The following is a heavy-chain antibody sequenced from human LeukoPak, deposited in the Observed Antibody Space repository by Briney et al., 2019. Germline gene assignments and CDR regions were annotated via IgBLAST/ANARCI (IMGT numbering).Heavy chain of an antibody. CDR2: ISAYNGNT. Sequence: ASVKVSCKASGDTFSSYGISWVRQAPGQGLEWMGWISAYNGNTNFAQEFQGRVTMTTDTSTSTASMELRSLRSDDTAVYYCARDQGIYNHRIIDSWGQGTLVTVSS. V-gene: IGHV1-18*01. J-gene: IGHJ4*02. CDR3: ARDQGIYNHRIIDS. CDR1: GDTFSSYG. D-gene: IGHD5-12*01.